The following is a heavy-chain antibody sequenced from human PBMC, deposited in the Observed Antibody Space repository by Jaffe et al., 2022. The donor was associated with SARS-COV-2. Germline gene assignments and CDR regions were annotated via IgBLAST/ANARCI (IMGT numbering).Heavy chain of an antibody. CDR1: GFTVSNNY. D-gene: IGHD2-2*01. V-gene: IGHV3-53*01. J-gene: IGHJ5*02. CDR3: ARQKYCSTTICYSGWFDP. CDR2: IYSSGAT. Sequence: EVQLVQSGGGLIQPGGSLRLSCAASGFTVSNNYISWVRQAPGKGLEWVSVIYSSGATYYADSVKGRFTISRDNSKNTVYLEMNSLRAEDTAMYYCARQKYCSTTICYSGWFDPWGQGTLVTVSS.